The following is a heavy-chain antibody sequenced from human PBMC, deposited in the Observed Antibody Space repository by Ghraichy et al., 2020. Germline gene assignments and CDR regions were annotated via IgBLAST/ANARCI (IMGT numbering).Heavy chain of an antibody. CDR1: GGSFSGYY. D-gene: IGHD6-13*01. CDR3: ARGGSWGRARHRHFDY. V-gene: IGHV4-34*01. CDR2: INHSGST. J-gene: IGHJ4*02. Sequence: SETLSLTCAVYGGSFSGYYWSWIRQPPGKGLEWIGEINHSGSTNYNPSLKSRVTISVDTSKNQFSLKLSSVTAADTAVYYCARGGSWGRARHRHFDYWGQGTLVTVSS.